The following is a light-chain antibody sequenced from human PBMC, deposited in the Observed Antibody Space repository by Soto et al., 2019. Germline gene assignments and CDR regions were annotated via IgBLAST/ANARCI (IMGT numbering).Light chain of an antibody. CDR2: GAS. J-gene: IGKJ1*01. Sequence: EIVLTQSPATLSLSPGERATLSCRASQSVSSNLAWYQQKPGQAPRLLIYGASTRATGIPARFSGSGSGTEFTLTISSLQSEDFAEYHCQQYNNWPQTFGQGTKV. CDR3: QQYNNWPQT. V-gene: IGKV3-15*01. CDR1: QSVSSN.